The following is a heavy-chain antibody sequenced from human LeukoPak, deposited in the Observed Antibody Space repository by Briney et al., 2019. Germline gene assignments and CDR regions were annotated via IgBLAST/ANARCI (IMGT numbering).Heavy chain of an antibody. Sequence: ASVKVSCKASGYTFTGYYMYWVRQAPGQGLEWMGWINPNSGGTNYARKFQGRVTMTRDTSISTAYMELSRLRSDDTAVYYCARVLKDDYIWGSYRPFDYWGQGTLVTVSS. CDR3: ARVLKDDYIWGSYRPFDY. J-gene: IGHJ4*02. CDR2: INPNSGGT. D-gene: IGHD3-16*02. V-gene: IGHV1-2*02. CDR1: GYTFTGYY.